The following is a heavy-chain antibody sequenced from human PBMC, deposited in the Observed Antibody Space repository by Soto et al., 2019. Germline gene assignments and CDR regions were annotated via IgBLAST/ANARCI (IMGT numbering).Heavy chain of an antibody. CDR3: AKDHSNYSFDY. CDR2: ISTGGSTI. V-gene: IGHV3-11*04. D-gene: IGHD4-4*01. Sequence: GGSLRLSCTASGFTFRAYYMNRIRQAPGKGLEWVSYISTGGSTIFYADSAKGRFTISRDNSKNTLYLQMNSLRAEDTAVYYCAKDHSNYSFDYWGQGTLVTVSS. CDR1: GFTFRAYY. J-gene: IGHJ4*02.